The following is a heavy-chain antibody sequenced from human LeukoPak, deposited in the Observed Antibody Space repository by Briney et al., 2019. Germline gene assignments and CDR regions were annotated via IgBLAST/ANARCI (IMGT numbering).Heavy chain of an antibody. CDR1: GLIFSNYW. CDR3: AAAGMDY. J-gene: IGHJ4*02. Sequence: PGGPLRLSCAASGLIFSNYWVTWARQAPGKGLEWVANIKQDGSEKYYVDSVKGRFTISRDNAKKSLYLQMNSLRAEDTAVYYCAAAGMDYWGQGTLVTVSS. D-gene: IGHD6-19*01. CDR2: IKQDGSEK. V-gene: IGHV3-7*01.